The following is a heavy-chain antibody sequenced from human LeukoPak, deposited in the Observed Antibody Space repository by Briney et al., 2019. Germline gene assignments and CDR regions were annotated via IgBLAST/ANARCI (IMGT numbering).Heavy chain of an antibody. J-gene: IGHJ5*02. Sequence: SVKVSCKASGGTFNSYAISWVRQAPGQGLEWMGGIIPIFGTANYAQKFQGRVTITADESTSTAYMELSSLRSEDTAVYYCARAPMYYDLNWFDPWGQGTLVTVSS. V-gene: IGHV1-69*13. CDR2: IIPIFGTA. CDR3: ARAPMYYDLNWFDP. CDR1: GGTFNSYA. D-gene: IGHD3-3*01.